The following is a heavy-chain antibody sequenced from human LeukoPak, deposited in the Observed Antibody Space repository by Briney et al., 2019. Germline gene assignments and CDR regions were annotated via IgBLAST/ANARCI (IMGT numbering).Heavy chain of an antibody. CDR2: IIGSGSST. Sequence: PGGSLRLSCAASGFTFSSYAMSWVRQAPGKGLEWVSAIIGSGSSTYYADSVKGRFTISRDNSKNTLFLQINSLRAEDTAVYYCAKDRAQQLVLDFWGQGTLVTVSS. CDR1: GFTFSSYA. D-gene: IGHD6-13*01. V-gene: IGHV3-23*01. CDR3: AKDRAQQLVLDF. J-gene: IGHJ4*02.